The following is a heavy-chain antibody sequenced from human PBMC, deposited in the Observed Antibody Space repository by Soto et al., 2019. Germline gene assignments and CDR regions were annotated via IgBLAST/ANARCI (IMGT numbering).Heavy chain of an antibody. CDR1: GGSISSEGYY. CDR3: ARGRGYSYGPYYFDY. D-gene: IGHD5-18*01. CDR2: IYYSGTT. J-gene: IGHJ4*02. V-gene: IGHV4-31*02. Sequence: SETLSLTCTVSGGSISSEGYYWSWFRQLPGKGLEWIGDIYYSGTTYHNPSLRSRLTISGDASKNQFSLKLSSVTAADTALYYCARGRGYSYGPYYFDYWGRGILVTVS.